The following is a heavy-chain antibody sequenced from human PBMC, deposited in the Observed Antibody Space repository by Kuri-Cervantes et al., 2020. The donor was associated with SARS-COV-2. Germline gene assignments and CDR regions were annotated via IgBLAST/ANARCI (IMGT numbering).Heavy chain of an antibody. Sequence: GGSLRLSCKGSGYSFTSYWIGWVRQMPGKGLEWMGIIYPGDSDTRYSPSFQGQVTISADKSISTAYLQWSSLKASDTAMYYCARLPCGTIFGSGGSCYSSTNYYYYGTDVWGQGTTVTVSS. CDR2: IYPGDSDT. J-gene: IGHJ6*02. CDR1: GYSFTSYW. V-gene: IGHV5-51*01. CDR3: ARLPCGTIFGSGGSCYSSTNYYYYGTDV. D-gene: IGHD2-15*01.